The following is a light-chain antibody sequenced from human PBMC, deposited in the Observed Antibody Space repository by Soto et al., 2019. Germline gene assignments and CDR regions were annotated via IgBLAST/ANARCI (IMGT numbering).Light chain of an antibody. CDR2: NNN. Sequence: QSVLTQPPSASGTPGQRGTISCSGSSSNIGSNTVNWYQQLPGTAPKLLIYNNNQRPSGVPDRFSGSKSGTSASLAISGLQSEDEADYYCVAWDDSLNGLVFGTGTKVTLL. CDR1: SSNIGSNT. V-gene: IGLV1-44*01. CDR3: VAWDDSLNGLV. J-gene: IGLJ1*01.